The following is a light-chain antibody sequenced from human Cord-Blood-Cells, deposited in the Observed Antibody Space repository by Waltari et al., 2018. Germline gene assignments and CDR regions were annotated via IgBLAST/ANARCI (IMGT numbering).Light chain of an antibody. CDR3: SSYTSSSTFV. Sequence: QSALTQPASVSGSPGQSITISCTGTSRDVGGYNYVPWDPQHPSKAPNLMIYDVSKRPSGVSNRFSGSKSGNTASLTISGLQAQDEADYYCSSYTSSSTFVFGGGTKLTVL. CDR2: DVS. J-gene: IGLJ3*02. V-gene: IGLV2-14*03. CDR1: SRDVGGYNY.